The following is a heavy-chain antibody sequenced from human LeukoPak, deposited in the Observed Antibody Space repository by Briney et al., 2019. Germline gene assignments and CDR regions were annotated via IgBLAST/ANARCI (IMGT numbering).Heavy chain of an antibody. J-gene: IGHJ4*02. CDR1: GFAFSSYA. CDR3: AKFDIVVVPAAIFDY. CDR2: ISGSGGST. V-gene: IGHV3-23*01. D-gene: IGHD2-2*01. Sequence: GGSLRLPCAASGFAFSSYAMSWVRQAPGKGLEWVSAISGSGGSTYYADSVKGRFTISRDNSKNTLYLQMNSLRAEDTAVYYCAKFDIVVVPAAIFDYWGQGTLVTVSS.